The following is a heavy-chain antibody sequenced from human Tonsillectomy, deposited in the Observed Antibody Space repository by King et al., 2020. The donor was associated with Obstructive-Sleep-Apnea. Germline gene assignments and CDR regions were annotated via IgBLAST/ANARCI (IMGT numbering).Heavy chain of an antibody. CDR2: IYYSGST. CDR1: GGSISSGGYY. J-gene: IGHJ4*02. CDR3: ARDSPRLRAFDY. Sequence: QLQESGPGLVKPSQTLSLTCTVSGGSISSGGYYWSWIRQHPGKGLEWIGYIYYSGSTYYNPSLKSRVTISVDTSKNPFSLKLSPVTAADTAVYYCARDSPRLRAFDYWGQGTLVTVSS. V-gene: IGHV4-31*03. D-gene: IGHD4-17*01.